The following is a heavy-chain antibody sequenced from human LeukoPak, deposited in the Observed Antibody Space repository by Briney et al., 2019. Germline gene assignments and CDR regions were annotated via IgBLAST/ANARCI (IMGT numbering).Heavy chain of an antibody. CDR2: INRDGSEE. D-gene: IGHD5-12*01. V-gene: IGHV3-7*01. Sequence: GGSLRLSCAASGFTFSTYWMSWVRQAPGKGLYWEANINRDGSEEYYGDSVKGRFTISRDNAENSLFLQMNSLGVDDTAVYYCAKWGPHCTSSYCPALEYWGQGALVTVSS. CDR3: AKWGPHCTSSYCPALEY. J-gene: IGHJ4*02. CDR1: GFTFSTYW.